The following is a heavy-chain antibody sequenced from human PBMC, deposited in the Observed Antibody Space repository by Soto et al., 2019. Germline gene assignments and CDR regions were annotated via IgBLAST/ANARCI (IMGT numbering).Heavy chain of an antibody. D-gene: IGHD2-21*02. Sequence: EVQLVESGGGLVQPGGSLRLSCAASGFIFSDHYMDWVRQAPGQGLEWVGRIRNKANSYTTLYAASVKGRFTISRDDSENSLYLQMNSLKTEDTAEYYCARGNPGGDWRNLDYWGQGTLVTVSS. J-gene: IGHJ4*02. CDR2: IRNKANSYTT. V-gene: IGHV3-72*01. CDR1: GFIFSDHY. CDR3: ARGNPGGDWRNLDY.